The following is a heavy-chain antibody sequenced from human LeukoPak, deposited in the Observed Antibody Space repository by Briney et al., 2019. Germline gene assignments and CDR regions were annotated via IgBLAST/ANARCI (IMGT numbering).Heavy chain of an antibody. CDR3: AKEVTSSRWPLAY. D-gene: IGHD6-19*01. J-gene: IGHJ4*02. V-gene: IGHV3-23*01. CDR1: GFTFSSDA. Sequence: PGGSLRLSCAASGFTFSSDAMSWVRQAPGKGLEWVSGISGSGTNTYYADSVKGRFTISRDNSKNTLYVQMNSLRANDTAVYYCAKEVTSSRWPLAYWGQGALVTVSS. CDR2: ISGSGTNT.